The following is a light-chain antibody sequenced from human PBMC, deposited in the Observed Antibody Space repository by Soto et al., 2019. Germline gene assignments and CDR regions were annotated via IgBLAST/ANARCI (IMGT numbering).Light chain of an antibody. CDR3: HVWDSITNHVV. Sequence: SYELTQPPSVAVAPGTTASISCEGNDIGRKSVHWYQKKSGQAPVLVIHSDNDRPSGIPDRFSGSNYGNTATLTISRVEAGYEAVYYCHVWDSITNHVVFGGGTKLTVL. CDR1: DIGRKS. V-gene: IGLV3-21*04. J-gene: IGLJ2*01. CDR2: SDN.